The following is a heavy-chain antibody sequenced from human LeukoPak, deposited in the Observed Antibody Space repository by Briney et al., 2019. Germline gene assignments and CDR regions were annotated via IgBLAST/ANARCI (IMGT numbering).Heavy chain of an antibody. CDR3: ARKTTTGPTKAAFGI. J-gene: IGHJ3*02. CDR2: IYYSGGI. Sequence: SDTLSLTCAVSGYSISTSNYWAWIRQPPGKGLEWIGHIYYSGGIYYNPSLKSRVTMSVDTSKNQFSLKLSSVTAVDTAVYYCARKTTTGPTKAAFGIWGQGTMLTVSS. CDR1: GYSISTSNY. V-gene: IGHV4-28*05. D-gene: IGHD4-17*01.